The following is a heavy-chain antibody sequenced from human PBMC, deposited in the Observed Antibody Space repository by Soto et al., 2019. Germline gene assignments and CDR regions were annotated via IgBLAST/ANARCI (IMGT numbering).Heavy chain of an antibody. CDR3: ARGDYYDSSGYYLDAFDI. CDR1: GFTFSRYW. D-gene: IGHD3-22*01. V-gene: IGHV3-7*01. CDR2: IKQDGSEK. J-gene: IGHJ3*02. Sequence: EVQLVESGGGLVQPGGSLRLSCAASGFTFSRYWMSWVRQAPGKGPEWVANIKQDGSEKFYVDSVKGRFTISRDNAKNSLYLQMNSMRAEDTAVYDCARGDYYDSSGYYLDAFDIWGQGTIVTVSS.